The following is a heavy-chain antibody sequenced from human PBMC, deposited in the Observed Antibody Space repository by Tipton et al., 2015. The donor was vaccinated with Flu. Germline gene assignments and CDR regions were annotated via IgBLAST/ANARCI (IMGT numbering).Heavy chain of an antibody. CDR3: AAHCSGGSCSHAFDI. Sequence: LRLSCAVYGGSFSGYYWSWIRQPPGKGLEWIGEINHSGSTNYNPPLKSRVTISVDTSKNQFSLKLSSATAADTAVYYCAAHCSGGSCSHAFDIWGQGTMVTVSS. J-gene: IGHJ3*02. CDR1: GGSFSGYY. CDR2: INHSGST. V-gene: IGHV4-34*01. D-gene: IGHD2-15*01.